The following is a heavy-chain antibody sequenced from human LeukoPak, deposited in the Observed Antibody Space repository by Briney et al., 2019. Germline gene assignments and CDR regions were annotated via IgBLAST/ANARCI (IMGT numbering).Heavy chain of an antibody. D-gene: IGHD3-16*01. V-gene: IGHV4-39*01. J-gene: IGHJ4*02. CDR1: GGSISSSSYY. CDR2: IYYSGST. Sequence: PSETLSLTCTVSGGSISSSSYYWGWIRQPPGKGLEWIGSIYYSGSTYYNPSLKSRVTISVGTSKNQFSLKLSSVTAADTAVYYCARHGRSSVGWGKTRLKPIDYWGQGTLVTVSS. CDR3: ARHGRSSVGWGKTRLKPIDY.